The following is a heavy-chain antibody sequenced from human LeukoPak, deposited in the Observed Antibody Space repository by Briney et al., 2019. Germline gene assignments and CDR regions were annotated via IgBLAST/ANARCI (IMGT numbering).Heavy chain of an antibody. Sequence: GGSLRLSCAASGFTFSSYGMHWVRQTPGKGLEWVAFVQYVGSNKYYADSVKGRFTISRDNSKNTLYLQMNSLRAEDTAVYYCAELGITMIGGVWGKGTTVTISS. J-gene: IGHJ6*04. CDR2: VQYVGSNK. D-gene: IGHD3-10*02. CDR1: GFTFSSYG. CDR3: AELGITMIGGV. V-gene: IGHV3-30*02.